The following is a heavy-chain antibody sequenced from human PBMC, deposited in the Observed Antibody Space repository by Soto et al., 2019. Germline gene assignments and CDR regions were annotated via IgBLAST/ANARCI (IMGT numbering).Heavy chain of an antibody. J-gene: IGHJ4*02. CDR2: IWYDGSNK. D-gene: IGHD5-18*01. CDR1: GFTFSSYG. CDR3: ARGGDTAISY. V-gene: IGHV3-33*01. Sequence: QVQLVESGGGVVQPGRCLRLSCAASGFTFSSYGMHWVRQAPGKGLEWVAVIWYDGSNKYYADSVKGRFTISRDNSQNTLYLQMNSLRAEDTAVYYCARGGDTAISYWGQGTLVTVSS.